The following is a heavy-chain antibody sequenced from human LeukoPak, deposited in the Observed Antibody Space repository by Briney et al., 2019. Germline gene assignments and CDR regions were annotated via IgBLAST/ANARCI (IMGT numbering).Heavy chain of an antibody. Sequence: PSETLSLTCAVYVGSFSGYYWSWIRQPPGKGLEWIGEINHSGSTNYNPSLKSRVTISVDTSKNQFSLKLSSVTAADTAVYYCARLGGIFYFDYWGQGTLVTVSS. CDR1: VGSFSGYY. V-gene: IGHV4-34*01. CDR2: INHSGST. J-gene: IGHJ4*02. D-gene: IGHD1-26*01. CDR3: ARLGGIFYFDY.